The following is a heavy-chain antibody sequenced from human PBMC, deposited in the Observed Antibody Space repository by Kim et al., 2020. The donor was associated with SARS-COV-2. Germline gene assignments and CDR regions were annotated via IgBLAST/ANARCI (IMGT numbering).Heavy chain of an antibody. Sequence: KSRVTISVDTSKNQFSLKLSSVTAADTAVYYCARRHYYDSSGYYTPGAFDIWGQGTMVTVSS. CDR3: ARRHYYDSSGYYTPGAFDI. V-gene: IGHV4-39*01. D-gene: IGHD3-22*01. J-gene: IGHJ3*02.